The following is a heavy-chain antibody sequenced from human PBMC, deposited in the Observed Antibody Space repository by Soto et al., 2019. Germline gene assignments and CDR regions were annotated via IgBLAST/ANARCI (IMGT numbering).Heavy chain of an antibody. J-gene: IGHJ6*02. CDR3: ARGDIVAIFGMDV. D-gene: IGHD5-12*01. V-gene: IGHV1-46*01. CDR2: INPSGGST. Sequence: ASVKVSCKASGYTFTSYYMHWVRQAPGQGLEWMGIINPSGGSTTYAQKFQGRVTMTRDTSTSTVYMELSSLRSEDTAVDYCARGDIVAIFGMDVWGQGTTVTVSS. CDR1: GYTFTSYY.